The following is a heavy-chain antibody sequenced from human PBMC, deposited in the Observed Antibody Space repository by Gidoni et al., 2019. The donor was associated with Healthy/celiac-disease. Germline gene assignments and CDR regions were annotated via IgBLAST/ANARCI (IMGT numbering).Heavy chain of an antibody. D-gene: IGHD4-17*01. J-gene: IGHJ4*02. CDR2: ISGSGGST. Sequence: EVQLLESVGGLVQPGGSLRLSCAASGFTFSSYAMSWVRQAPGKGLEWVSAISGSGGSTYYADSVKGRFTISRDNSKNTLYLQMNSLRAEDTAVYYCAKDPLGTVTPFDYWGQGTLVTVSS. CDR1: GFTFSSYA. V-gene: IGHV3-23*01. CDR3: AKDPLGTVTPFDY.